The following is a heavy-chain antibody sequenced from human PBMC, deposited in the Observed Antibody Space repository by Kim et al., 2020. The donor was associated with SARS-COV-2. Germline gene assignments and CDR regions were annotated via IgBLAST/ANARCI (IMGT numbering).Heavy chain of an antibody. CDR2: IWYDGSNK. D-gene: IGHD3-10*01. V-gene: IGHV3-33*06. CDR3: AKDRGIYYGSGNPLDY. CDR1: GFTFSSYG. Sequence: GGSLRLSCAASGFTFSSYGMHWVRQAPGKGLEWVAVIWYDGSNKYYADSVKGRFTISRDNSKNTLYLQMNSLRAEDTAVYYCAKDRGIYYGSGNPLDYWGQGTLVTVSS. J-gene: IGHJ4*02.